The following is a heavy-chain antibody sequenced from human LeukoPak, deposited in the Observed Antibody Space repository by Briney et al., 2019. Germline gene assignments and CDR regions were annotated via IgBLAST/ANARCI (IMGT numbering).Heavy chain of an antibody. V-gene: IGHV1-69*05. CDR3: ARLDYGGSFGTSSPHAFDI. CDR1: GGTFSSYA. D-gene: IGHD2-15*01. Sequence: GSSVKVSCKASGGTFSSYAISWVRQAPGQGLEWMGGIIPIFGTANYAQKFQGRVTITTDESTSTAYMELSSLRSEDTAVYYCARLDYGGSFGTSSPHAFDIWGQGTMVTVSS. J-gene: IGHJ3*02. CDR2: IIPIFGTA.